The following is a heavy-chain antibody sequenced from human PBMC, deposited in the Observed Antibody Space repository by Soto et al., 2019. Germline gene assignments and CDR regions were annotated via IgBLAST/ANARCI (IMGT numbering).Heavy chain of an antibody. CDR1: GYSLSSNTFC. CDR2: IDFSGRT. Sequence: PSETLSLTCTVSGYSLSSNTFCWGWIRQPPGKGLEWIGNIDFSGRTSYNPSLRSRVTISADASKKQFSLKLTSVTAADTAIYYCARHGGEGIVITLGEVIPRVAFDSWGQGTVVTVSS. CDR3: ARHGGEGIVITLGEVIPRVAFDS. D-gene: IGHD3-16*01. V-gene: IGHV4-39*01. J-gene: IGHJ4*02.